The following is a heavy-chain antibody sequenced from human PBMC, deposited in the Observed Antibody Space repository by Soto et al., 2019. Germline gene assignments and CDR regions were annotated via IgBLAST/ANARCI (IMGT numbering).Heavy chain of an antibody. V-gene: IGHV3-30*18. Sequence: PGGALILSCAASGFTFSTYGIHWVRQAPGKGLEWVAVISYDGSNKYYADSVKGRFAISRDNSKNTLYLQMNSLRAEDTAVYYCAKDLGGTGGCDYWGQGPLVTVSS. D-gene: IGHD3-16*01. CDR2: ISYDGSNK. CDR1: GFTFSTYG. J-gene: IGHJ4*02. CDR3: AKDLGGTGGCDY.